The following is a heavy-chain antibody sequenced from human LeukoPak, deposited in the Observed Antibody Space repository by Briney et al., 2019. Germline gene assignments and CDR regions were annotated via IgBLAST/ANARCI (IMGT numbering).Heavy chain of an antibody. V-gene: IGHV4-31*03. J-gene: IGHJ4*02. D-gene: IGHD3-10*01. CDR1: GGSINSGGY. CDR2: IYYSGTT. Sequence: SQTLSLTCTVSGGSINSGGYWSWIRQHPGKGLEWIGYIYYSGTTYFNPSLKGRVTMSVDTSKNQFSLKLSSVTAADTAVYYCARDSGISGRTDYWGQGTLVTVSS. CDR3: ARDSGISGRTDY.